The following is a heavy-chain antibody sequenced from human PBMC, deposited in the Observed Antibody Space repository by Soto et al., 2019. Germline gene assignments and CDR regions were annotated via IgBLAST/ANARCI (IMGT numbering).Heavy chain of an antibody. CDR2: MNPNSGNT. J-gene: IGHJ4*02. CDR3: ARRGRDGYNSGYFDY. Sequence: QVQLVQSGAEVKKPGASVKVSCKASGYTFTSYEINWVRQATGQGLEWMGWMNPNSGNTGYAQKFQGRVTMTRNTSISTVYMELSRLRSEDTAVYYCARRGRDGYNSGYFDYWGQGTLVTVSS. D-gene: IGHD5-12*01. V-gene: IGHV1-8*01. CDR1: GYTFTSYE.